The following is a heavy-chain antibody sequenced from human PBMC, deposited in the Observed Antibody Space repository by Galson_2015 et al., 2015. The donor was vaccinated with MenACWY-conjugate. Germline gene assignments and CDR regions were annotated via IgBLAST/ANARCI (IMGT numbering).Heavy chain of an antibody. J-gene: IGHJ6*03. V-gene: IGHV6-1*01. CDR2: TYYRSKWYS. CDR1: GDSVLSNSAA. CDR3: ARSDGRFYSSMDV. Sequence: CAISGDSVLSNSAAWHWIRQSPSRGLEWLGRTYYRSKWYSDYAISVKSRITINPDSSKHQFSLHLNSVTPEDTTVYYCARSDGRFYSSMDVWGQGTTVTVSS.